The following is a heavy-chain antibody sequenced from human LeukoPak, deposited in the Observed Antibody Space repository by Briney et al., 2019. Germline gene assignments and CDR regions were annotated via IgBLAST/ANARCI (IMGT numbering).Heavy chain of an antibody. J-gene: IGHJ4*02. CDR3: ARVGFTSSWSNFDY. V-gene: IGHV1-2*06. D-gene: IGHD6-13*01. CDR1: GYSFAAYF. CDR2: INPNGGDT. Sequence: ASVKVSCKASGYSFAAYFIHWVRQAPGQGLEWMGRINPNGGDTNYAQKFQGRVTMTGDTSISTAYMELSSLRSDDTAMYYCARVGFTSSWSNFDYWGQGTLVTVSS.